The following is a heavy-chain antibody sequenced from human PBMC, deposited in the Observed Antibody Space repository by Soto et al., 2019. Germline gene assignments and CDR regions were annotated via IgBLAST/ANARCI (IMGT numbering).Heavy chain of an antibody. CDR3: ARRSSSWYFDY. CDR2: ISGSDGST. D-gene: IGHD6-13*01. Sequence: EVQVLESGGGLVQPGGSLRLSFAASGFTFSSYAMNWVRQAPGKGLEWVSVISGSDGSTYYADSVKGRFTISRDNSKTTLKLQMNSLRAEDTAVYYCARRSSSWYFDYWGQGTLVTVSS. CDR1: GFTFSSYA. V-gene: IGHV3-23*01. J-gene: IGHJ4*02.